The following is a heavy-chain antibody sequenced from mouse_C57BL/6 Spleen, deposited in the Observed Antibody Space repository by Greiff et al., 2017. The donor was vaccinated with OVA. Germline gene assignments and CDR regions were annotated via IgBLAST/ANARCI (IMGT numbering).Heavy chain of an antibody. J-gene: IGHJ4*01. D-gene: IGHD1-1*01. CDR2: INPGSGGT. CDR1: GYAFTNYL. V-gene: IGHV1-54*01. Sequence: QIHVKQSGAELVRPGTSVKVSCKASGYAFTNYLIEWVKQRPGQGLEWIGVINPGSGGTNYNEKFKGKATLTADKSSSTAYMQLSSLTSEDSAVYFCARSPITTVVACAMDYWGQGTSVTVSS. CDR3: ARSPITTVVACAMDY.